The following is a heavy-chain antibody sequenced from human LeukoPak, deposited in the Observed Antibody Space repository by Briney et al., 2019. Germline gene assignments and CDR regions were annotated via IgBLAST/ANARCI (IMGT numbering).Heavy chain of an antibody. D-gene: IGHD1-26*01. Sequence: ASVKVSCKASGYSFTGYYMHWVRQAPGQGLEWMGWINPNSGGTNYAQKFQGWVTMTRDTSISTAYMELSRLRSDDTAVYYCARATSFRGELLYFDYWGQGTLVTVSS. CDR2: INPNSGGT. CDR1: GYSFTGYY. V-gene: IGHV1-2*04. CDR3: ARATSFRGELLYFDY. J-gene: IGHJ4*02.